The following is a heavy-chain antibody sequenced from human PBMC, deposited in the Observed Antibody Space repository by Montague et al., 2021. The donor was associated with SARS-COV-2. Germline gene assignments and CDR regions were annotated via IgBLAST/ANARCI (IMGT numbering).Heavy chain of an antibody. CDR3: ARLRDGVVPSPILGVGPYYSYYYMDV. V-gene: IGHV4-34*01. J-gene: IGHJ6*03. CDR2: INHGGST. D-gene: IGHD3-10*01. Sequence: SETPSLTCAVHGTSFSGYYWNWIRQPPGKGLEWIGEINHGGSTKYSPSLKSRLTISADTSKNQFSLKLTSVAAADTAVYYCARLRDGVVPSPILGVGPYYSYYYMDVWGRGTPVTVSS. CDR1: GTSFSGYY.